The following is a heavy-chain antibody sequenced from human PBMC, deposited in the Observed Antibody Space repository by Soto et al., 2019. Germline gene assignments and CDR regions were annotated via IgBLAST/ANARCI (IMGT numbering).Heavy chain of an antibody. CDR1: GGSISSSSYY. D-gene: IGHD2-2*01. V-gene: IGHV4-39*01. CDR2: IYYSGTT. CDR3: ARQGYCSSTTCYIGSPDWFDP. Sequence: SETLSLTCTVSGGSISSSSYYWGWIRQPPGKGLEWIGSIYYSGTTYYNPSLKSRVTISVDTSKNQFSLKLSSVTAADTAVYYCARQGYCSSTTCYIGSPDWFDPWGQGTLVTVSS. J-gene: IGHJ5*02.